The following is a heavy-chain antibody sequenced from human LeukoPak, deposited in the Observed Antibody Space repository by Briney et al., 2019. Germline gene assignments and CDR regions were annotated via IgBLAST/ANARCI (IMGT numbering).Heavy chain of an antibody. CDR2: IRSKANSYAT. Sequence: GGSLRLSCAASGFTFSGSAMRWVRQASGKGLEWVGRIRSKANSYATAYAASVKGRFTISRDDSKNTAYLQMNSLKTEDTAVYYCTRRVDIAMVEGIDFDYWGQGTLVTVSS. V-gene: IGHV3-73*01. CDR3: TRRVDIAMVEGIDFDY. CDR1: GFTFSGSA. J-gene: IGHJ4*02. D-gene: IGHD5-18*01.